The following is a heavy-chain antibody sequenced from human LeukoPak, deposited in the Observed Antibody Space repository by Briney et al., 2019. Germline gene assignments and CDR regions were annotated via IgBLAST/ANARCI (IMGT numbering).Heavy chain of an antibody. CDR1: GYTLTELS. CDR3: ATPQPGRFFVDYFDY. V-gene: IGHV1-24*01. J-gene: IGHJ4*02. Sequence: ASVKVSCNVSGYTLTELSIHWVRQAPGKGLEWMGGFDPEDGETIYAQKFQGRVTMTEDTSTDTAYMELNSLSSEDTAVFYCATPQPGRFFVDYFDYWGQGTLVTVSS. D-gene: IGHD3-3*01. CDR2: FDPEDGET.